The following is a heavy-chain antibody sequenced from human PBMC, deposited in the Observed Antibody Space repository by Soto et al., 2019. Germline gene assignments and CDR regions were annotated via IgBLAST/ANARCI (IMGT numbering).Heavy chain of an antibody. CDR2: IIPIFGTA. CDR1: GGTFSSYA. D-gene: IGHD3-16*02. Sequence: SVKVSCKASGGTFSSYAISWVRQAPGQGLEWMGGIIPIFGTANYAQKFQGRVTITADESTSTAYMELSSLRSEDTAVYYCARKIMITFGGVIDYGMDVWGQGTTVTVSS. V-gene: IGHV1-69*13. CDR3: ARKIMITFGGVIDYGMDV. J-gene: IGHJ6*02.